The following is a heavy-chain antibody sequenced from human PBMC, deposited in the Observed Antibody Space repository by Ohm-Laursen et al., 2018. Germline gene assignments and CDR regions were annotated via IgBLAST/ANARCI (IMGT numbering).Heavy chain of an antibody. Sequence: SLRLSCTASGFTFPNYWMHWVRQAPGKGLVWVSRINPDGSNTAYADSVKGRFTISRDNARNTLYLQMNSLRAEDTAVYYCARDSYIMVRGTYRYFGVDVWGQGTTVNVSS. D-gene: IGHD3-10*01. CDR1: GFTFPNYW. CDR2: INPDGSNT. J-gene: IGHJ6*02. CDR3: ARDSYIMVRGTYRYFGVDV. V-gene: IGHV3-74*01.